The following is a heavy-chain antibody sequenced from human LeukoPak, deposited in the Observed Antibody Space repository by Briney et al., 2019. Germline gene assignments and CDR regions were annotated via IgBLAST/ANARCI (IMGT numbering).Heavy chain of an antibody. CDR3: ARGGGSSSLLTYYSYDMDV. D-gene: IGHD6-6*01. CDR1: GLTFSTYS. J-gene: IGHJ6*02. V-gene: IGHV3-48*01. Sequence: GGSLRLSCAASGLTFSTYSMNWVRQAPGKGLEWVSYIGGSRSTIYYADSVKGRFTISRDNAKNSLYLQMNSLRAEDTAVYYCARGGGSSSLLTYYSYDMDVWGQGTTVTVSS. CDR2: IGGSRSTI.